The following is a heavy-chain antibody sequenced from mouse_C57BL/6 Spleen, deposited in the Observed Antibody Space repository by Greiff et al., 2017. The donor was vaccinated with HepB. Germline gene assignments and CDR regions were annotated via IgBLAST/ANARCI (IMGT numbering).Heavy chain of an antibody. CDR1: GYTFTSYW. V-gene: IGHV1-64*01. J-gene: IGHJ2*01. Sequence: VKLQQPGAELVKPGASVKLSCKASGYTFTSYWMHWVKQRPGQGLEWIGMIHPNSGSTNYNEKFKSKATLTVDKSSSTAYMQLSSLTSEDSAVYYCAFITTVVAKDYFDYWGQGTTLTVSS. D-gene: IGHD1-1*01. CDR2: IHPNSGST. CDR3: AFITTVVAKDYFDY.